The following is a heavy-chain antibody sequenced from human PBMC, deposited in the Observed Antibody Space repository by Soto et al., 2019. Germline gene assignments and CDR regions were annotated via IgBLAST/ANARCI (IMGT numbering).Heavy chain of an antibody. Sequence: ASVKVSCKASGYTFTSYGISWVRQAPGQGLEWMGWISAYNGNTNYAQKLQGRVTMTTDTSTSTAYMELRSLRSDDTAVYYCAREREWLVDYYYYGMDVWGQGTTVTVSS. CDR2: ISAYNGNT. CDR3: AREREWLVDYYYYGMDV. CDR1: GYTFTSYG. D-gene: IGHD6-19*01. V-gene: IGHV1-18*01. J-gene: IGHJ6*02.